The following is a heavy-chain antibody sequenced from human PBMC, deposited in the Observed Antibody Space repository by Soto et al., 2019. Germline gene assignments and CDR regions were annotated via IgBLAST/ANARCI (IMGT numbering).Heavy chain of an antibody. CDR3: AKDLRDHCTFRFSDI. D-gene: IGHD5-12*01. CDR1: A. CDR2: ISGSGGST. V-gene: IGHV3-23*01. J-gene: IGHJ3*02. Sequence: AISWIRKKQGKGLEWVSAISGSGGSTYYADSVKGRFTISRDNSKNTLYLQMNSLRAEDTAVYYCAKDLRDHCTFRFSDILVQRTMVPVSS.